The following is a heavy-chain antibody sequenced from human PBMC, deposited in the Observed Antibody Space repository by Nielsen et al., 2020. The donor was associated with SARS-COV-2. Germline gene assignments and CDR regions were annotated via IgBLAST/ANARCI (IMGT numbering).Heavy chain of an antibody. V-gene: IGHV3-23*01. CDR1: GFTFSSYA. J-gene: IGHJ4*02. CDR2: ISGGGGST. CDR3: ANLRGSGAGTGQDYFDY. Sequence: GESLKISCVASGFTFSSYAMSWVRQAPGKGLEWVSAISGGGGSTYYADSVKGRFTISRDNSNNTLYLHMNSLRAEDTAVYYCANLRGSGAGTGQDYFDYWGQGTLVTVSS. D-gene: IGHD6-19*01.